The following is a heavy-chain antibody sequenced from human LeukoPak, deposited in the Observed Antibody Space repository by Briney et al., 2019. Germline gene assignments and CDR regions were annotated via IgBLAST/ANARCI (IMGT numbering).Heavy chain of an antibody. D-gene: IGHD3-22*01. V-gene: IGHV1-18*01. Sequence: ASVKVSCKASGYTFTSYGISWVRQAPGQGLEWMGWISAYNGNTNYAQKLQGRVTMTTDTSTSTAYTELRSLRSDDTAVYYCARGPYYYDSSGYYLFDYWGQGTWSPSPQ. CDR2: ISAYNGNT. CDR3: ARGPYYYDSSGYYLFDY. J-gene: IGHJ4*02. CDR1: GYTFTSYG.